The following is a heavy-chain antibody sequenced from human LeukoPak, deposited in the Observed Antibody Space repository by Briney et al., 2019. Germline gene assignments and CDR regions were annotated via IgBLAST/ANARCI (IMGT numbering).Heavy chain of an antibody. V-gene: IGHV4-59*01. Sequence: SETLSLTCTVSSGSISSYYWSWIRQPPGKGLEWIGYIHYSGSTTYNPSLKSRVTMSLDTSKNQFSLNLNSVTAADTAVYYCARAVDSGYYPYYFDYWGQGTLVTVSS. CDR1: SGSISSYY. CDR3: ARAVDSGYYPYYFDY. D-gene: IGHD3-22*01. J-gene: IGHJ4*02. CDR2: IHYSGST.